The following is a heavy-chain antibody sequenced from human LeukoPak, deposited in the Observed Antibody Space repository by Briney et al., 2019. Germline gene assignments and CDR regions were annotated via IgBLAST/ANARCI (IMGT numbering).Heavy chain of an antibody. Sequence: GGSLRLSCAASGFTFSSYGMHWVRQAPGKGLEWVAVISYDGSNKYYADSVKGRFTISRDNSKNTLYLQMNSLRAEDTAVYYCARIGGGGDGNDAFDIWGQGTMVTVSS. CDR3: ARIGGGGDGNDAFDI. J-gene: IGHJ3*02. CDR1: GFTFSSYG. V-gene: IGHV3-30*03. CDR2: ISYDGSNK. D-gene: IGHD2-21*02.